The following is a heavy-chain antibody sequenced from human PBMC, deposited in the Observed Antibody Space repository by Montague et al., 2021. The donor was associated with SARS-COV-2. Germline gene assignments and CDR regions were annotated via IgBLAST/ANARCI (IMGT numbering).Heavy chain of an antibody. CDR2: IYDSGST. J-gene: IGHJ4*02. Sequence: SETLSLTCIVSGSSVRSYYWSWIRQPPGKGLEWIGYIYDSGSTSYNPSLKSRVTISADTSKNQFSLKLSSVTAADTAVYYCARENTVTTFGGPYYIDSWGQGTLVTVSA. V-gene: IGHV4-59*02. D-gene: IGHD4-17*01. CDR1: GSSVRSYY. CDR3: ARENTVTTFGGPYYIDS.